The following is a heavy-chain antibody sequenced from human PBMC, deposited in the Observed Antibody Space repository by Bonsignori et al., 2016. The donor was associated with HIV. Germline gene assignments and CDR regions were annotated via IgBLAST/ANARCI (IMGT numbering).Heavy chain of an antibody. Sequence: WVRQAPGQGLEWMGGIIPIFGTAKYAQKFQGRVTIIADESTSTTYMELSSLRSEDTAVYFCAAGEASILVRDEQPTYNYYFYMDVWGRGTTVTVSS. CDR2: IIPIFGTA. J-gene: IGHJ6*03. CDR3: AAGEASILVRDEQPTYNYYFYMDV. D-gene: IGHD3-10*01. V-gene: IGHV1-69*01.